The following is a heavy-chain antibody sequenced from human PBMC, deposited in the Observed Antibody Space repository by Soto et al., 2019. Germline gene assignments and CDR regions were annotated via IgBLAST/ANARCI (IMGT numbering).Heavy chain of an antibody. CDR3: TTGLSNGYYNFDY. Sequence: WGSLRLSCAASGFTCSSYAMHRVRQAPGRGLEWVAVIAYDGRNKYYAAPVKGRITISRDHSKDTLYLQMNSLKTEDTAVYYCTTGLSNGYYNFDYWGQGTPVTVSS. J-gene: IGHJ4*02. CDR2: IAYDGRNK. CDR1: GFTCSSYA. D-gene: IGHD3-22*01. V-gene: IGHV3-30*04.